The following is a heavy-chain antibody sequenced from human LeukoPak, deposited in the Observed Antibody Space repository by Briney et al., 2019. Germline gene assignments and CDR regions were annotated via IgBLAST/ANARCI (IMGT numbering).Heavy chain of an antibody. CDR2: ISSSSSTI. Sequence: GGSLRLSCAASGFTFSSYSMNWVRQAPGKGLEWVSYISSSSSTIYYADSVKGRFTISRDNVKNSLYLQMNSLRAEDTAVYYCARDYDFWSSQSYYYYMDVWGKGTTVTVSS. CDR1: GFTFSSYS. D-gene: IGHD3-3*01. CDR3: ARDYDFWSSQSYYYYMDV. J-gene: IGHJ6*03. V-gene: IGHV3-48*01.